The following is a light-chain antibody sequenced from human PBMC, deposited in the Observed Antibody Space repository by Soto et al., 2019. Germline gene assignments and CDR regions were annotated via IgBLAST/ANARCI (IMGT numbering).Light chain of an antibody. Sequence: DIPMTQSPSSLPASVGDRVTITCQASQDIDNYLNWYQQKPGKAPRLLIYDSSTLQTGVPSRFSGSGSGTDFTFAISSLQPEDIATYYCQQSHNLPLSFGGGTKVQI. CDR3: QQSHNLPLS. CDR1: QDIDNY. CDR2: DSS. V-gene: IGKV1-33*01. J-gene: IGKJ4*01.